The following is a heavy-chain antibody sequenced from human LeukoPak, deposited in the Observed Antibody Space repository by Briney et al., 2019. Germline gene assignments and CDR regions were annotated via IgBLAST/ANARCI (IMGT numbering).Heavy chain of an antibody. J-gene: IGHJ4*02. CDR3: ARGFDYGDGFDY. Sequence: PGGSLRLSCAASGFSLSNHYMDWVRQAPGKGLEWVGRTRNRADSYTTEYAASVRGRFIISRDDSKNSLFLQMNSLKTEDTAVYFCARGFDYGDGFDYWGQGTLVTASS. CDR2: TRNRADSYTT. D-gene: IGHD4-17*01. CDR1: GFSLSNHY. V-gene: IGHV3-72*01.